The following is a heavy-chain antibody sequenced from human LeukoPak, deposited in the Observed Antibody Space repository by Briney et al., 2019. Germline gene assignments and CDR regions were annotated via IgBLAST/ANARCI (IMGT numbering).Heavy chain of an antibody. CDR1: GFTFSSYS. V-gene: IGHV3-48*01. CDR2: ISSSGTTI. D-gene: IGHD1-26*01. Sequence: GGSLRLSCAASGFTFSSYSMNWVRQAPGKGLEWVSYISSSGTTIYYADSVKGRFTISRDNAKNSLYLQMNSLRAEDTAVYYCARDLVVGATTDFGYWGQGTLVTVSS. J-gene: IGHJ4*02. CDR3: ARDLVVGATTDFGY.